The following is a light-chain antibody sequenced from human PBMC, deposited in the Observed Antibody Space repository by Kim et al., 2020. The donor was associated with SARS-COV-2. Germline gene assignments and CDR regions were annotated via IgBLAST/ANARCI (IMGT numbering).Light chain of an antibody. CDR1: QSVSRNY. CDR2: GAS. J-gene: IGKJ2*01. Sequence: LSAGERVILSCRASQSVSRNYLAWYQQKPGQTPRLLIFGASSRATGIPDRFSGSGSGTDFTLTITRLEPEDFAVYYCRQYGSSPQTFGQGTKLEI. V-gene: IGKV3-20*01. CDR3: RQYGSSPQT.